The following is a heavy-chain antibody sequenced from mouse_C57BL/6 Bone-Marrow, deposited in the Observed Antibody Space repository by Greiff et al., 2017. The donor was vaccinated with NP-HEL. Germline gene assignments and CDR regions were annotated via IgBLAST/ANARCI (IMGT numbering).Heavy chain of an antibody. CDR1: GYTFTSYG. CDR3: ARSVLLRYPYYFDY. CDR2: IYPRSGNT. V-gene: IGHV1-81*01. Sequence: QVQLQQSGAELARPGASVKLSCKASGYTFTSYGISWVKQRTGQGLEWIGEIYPRSGNTYYNEKFKGKATLTADKSSSTAYMELRSLTSEDSAVYFCARSVLLRYPYYFDYWGQGTTLTVSS. D-gene: IGHD1-1*01. J-gene: IGHJ2*01.